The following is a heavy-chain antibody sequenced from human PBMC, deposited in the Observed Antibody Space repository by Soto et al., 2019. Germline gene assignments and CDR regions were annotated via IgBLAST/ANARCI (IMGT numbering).Heavy chain of an antibody. D-gene: IGHD3-9*01. Sequence: SGTPALTCTVSGDSSSSYYWTWILQPPGKGLEWIGYIYYSGSTNYNPSLKSRVTISVDTSKNQFSLKLSSVTAADTAVYYCARIGAGYPYYYYMDVWGKGTTVTVSS. J-gene: IGHJ6*03. CDR2: IYYSGST. V-gene: IGHV4-59*01. CDR3: ARIGAGYPYYYYMDV. CDR1: GDSSSSYY.